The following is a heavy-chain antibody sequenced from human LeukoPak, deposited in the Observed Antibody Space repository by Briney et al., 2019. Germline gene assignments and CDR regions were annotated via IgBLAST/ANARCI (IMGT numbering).Heavy chain of an antibody. J-gene: IGHJ5*02. CDR2: IFYTGST. CDR1: GGAISTFY. Sequence: PSETLSLTCTVSGGAISTFYWSWIRQPPGKGLEWIGYIFYTGSTNYNPSLKSRVIISVDTSKNQLSLQLSSVTTADTAVYYCGGGNIANSGSFAPGGQGVLVTVSS. D-gene: IGHD1-26*01. CDR3: GGGNIANSGSFAP. V-gene: IGHV4-59*01.